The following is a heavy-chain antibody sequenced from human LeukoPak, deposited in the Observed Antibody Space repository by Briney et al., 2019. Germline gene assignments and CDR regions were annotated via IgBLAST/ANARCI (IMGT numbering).Heavy chain of an antibody. Sequence: GESLKISCQASGYTFTMYWIVWVRQMPGKGLEWMGIIYPGDSDTRYSPSFRGQVTIAADKSTSTAFLQWSSLKASDSGVYYCAGRRSGYGDYRLDYWGQGTLVTVSS. CDR2: IYPGDSDT. D-gene: IGHD4-17*01. V-gene: IGHV5-51*01. CDR1: GYTFTMYW. J-gene: IGHJ4*02. CDR3: AGRRSGYGDYRLDY.